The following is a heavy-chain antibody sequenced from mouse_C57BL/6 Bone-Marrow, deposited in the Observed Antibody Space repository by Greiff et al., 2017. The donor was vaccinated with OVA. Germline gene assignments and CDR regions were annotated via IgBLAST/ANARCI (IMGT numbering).Heavy chain of an antibody. D-gene: IGHD1-1*01. CDR2: IDPENGDT. V-gene: IGHV14-4*01. J-gene: IGHJ3*01. CDR3: TTFPYYYGSSLFAY. CDR1: GFNIKDDY. Sequence: VQLQQSGAELVRPGASVKLSCTASGFNIKDDYMHWVKQRPEQGLEWIGWIDPENGDTEYASKFQGKATITADTSSNTAYLQLSSLTSEDTAVYYCTTFPYYYGSSLFAYWGQGTLVTVSA.